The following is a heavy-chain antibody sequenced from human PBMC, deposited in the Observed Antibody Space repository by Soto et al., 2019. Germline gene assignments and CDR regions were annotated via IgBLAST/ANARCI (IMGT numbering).Heavy chain of an antibody. J-gene: IGHJ6*03. CDR2: MNPNSGNT. D-gene: IGHD2-2*01. CDR3: AREGIVVVPAASTGIDYYYYYYMDV. V-gene: IGHV1-8*01. CDR1: GYTFTSYD. Sequence: ASVKVSCKASGYTFTSYDINWVRQATGQGLEWMGWMNPNSGNTGYAQKFQGRVTMTRNTSISTAYMELSSLRSEDTAVYYCAREGIVVVPAASTGIDYYYYYYMDVWGKGTKVTVSS.